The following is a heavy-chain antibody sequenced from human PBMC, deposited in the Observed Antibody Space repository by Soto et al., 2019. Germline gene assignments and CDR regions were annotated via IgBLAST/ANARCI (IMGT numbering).Heavy chain of an antibody. CDR1: RWSFTGYY. D-gene: IGHD2-2*01. J-gene: IGHJ6*02. CDR3: ARERYQVISDGMDV. CDR2: INPQTGGT. V-gene: IGHV1-2*02. Sequence: ASVNVSCKVCRWSFTGYYIYWVRQAPGQGLEWMGWINPQTGGTSYAQKFQGRVTLSRDTSINTAYLELSRLTFDDAAVYFCARERYQVISDGMDVWGQGTTVTVSS.